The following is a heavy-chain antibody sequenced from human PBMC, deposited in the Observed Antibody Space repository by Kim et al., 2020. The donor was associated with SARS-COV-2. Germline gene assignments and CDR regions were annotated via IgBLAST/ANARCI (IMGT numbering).Heavy chain of an antibody. CDR3: ARSGGGASWHHFDY. J-gene: IGHJ4*02. D-gene: IGHD3-10*01. V-gene: IGHV4-59*01. CDR2: IFHSGNT. CDR1: SDSMTAYY. Sequence: SETLSLTCTVSSDSMTAYYWSWIRQFPGKGLEWIGYIFHSGNTNYSPSLKSRVIISWDTSRNQFSLALTSVTEADTAVYYCARSGGGASWHHFDYWGQGILVTVSS.